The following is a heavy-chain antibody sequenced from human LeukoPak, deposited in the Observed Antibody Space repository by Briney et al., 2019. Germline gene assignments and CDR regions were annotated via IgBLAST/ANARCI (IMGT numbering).Heavy chain of an antibody. CDR2: ISAYNGNT. Sequence: APVKVSCKASGYTFTSYGISWVRQAPGQGLEWMGWISAYNGNTNYAQKLQGRVTMTTDTSTSTAYMELRSLRSDDTALYYCARVGEPYCSSTSCYYYYMDVWGKGTTVTVSS. CDR1: GYTFTSYG. J-gene: IGHJ6*03. D-gene: IGHD2-2*01. V-gene: IGHV1-18*01. CDR3: ARVGEPYCSSTSCYYYYMDV.